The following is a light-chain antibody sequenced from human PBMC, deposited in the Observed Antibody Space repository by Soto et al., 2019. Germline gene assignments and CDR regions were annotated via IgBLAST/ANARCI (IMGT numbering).Light chain of an antibody. J-gene: IGKJ4*01. CDR2: WAS. Sequence: DIVMTQSPDSLAVSLGERATINCKSSQSVLYSSNNKNYLAWYQQKPGQPPKLLIYWASTRESGVPDRFSGSGSGTDFTLTISSLQAEDVAGYYCQQYYSYPLTFGGGTKVEIK. CDR3: QQYYSYPLT. CDR1: QSVLYSSNNKNY. V-gene: IGKV4-1*01.